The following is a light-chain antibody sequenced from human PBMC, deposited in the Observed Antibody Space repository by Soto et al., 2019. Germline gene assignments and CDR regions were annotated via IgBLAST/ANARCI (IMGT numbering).Light chain of an antibody. V-gene: IGLV2-14*01. CDR3: SSYINSITFVV. CDR1: SINVGANNY. J-gene: IGLJ2*01. CDR2: EVS. Sequence: QSVLTQPASVSGSPGQPITIPCTGTSINVGANNYVSWYQHHPGKAPKLLIYEVSNRPSGVSSRFSGSKSGNTASLTISGLQAEDEADYYCSSYINSITFVVFGGGTKLTVL.